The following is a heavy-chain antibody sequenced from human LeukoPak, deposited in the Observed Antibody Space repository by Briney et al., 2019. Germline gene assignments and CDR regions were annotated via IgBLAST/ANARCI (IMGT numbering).Heavy chain of an antibody. D-gene: IGHD5-24*01. V-gene: IGHV4-59*01. CDR3: ARAYARDGYNDY. J-gene: IGHJ4*02. CDR2: IYYSGST. CDR1: GGSISSYY. Sequence: SETLSLTCTVSGGSISSYYWSWIRQPPGKGLEWIGYIYYSGSTNYNPSLKSRVTISVDTSKNQFSLKLSSVTAADTAVYYCARAYARDGYNDYWGQGTLVTVSS.